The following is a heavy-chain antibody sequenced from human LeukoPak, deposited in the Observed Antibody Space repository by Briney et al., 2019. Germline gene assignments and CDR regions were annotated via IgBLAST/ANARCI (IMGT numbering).Heavy chain of an antibody. CDR2: IRYDGGNK. CDR3: ARDKSSGWYGQAFDI. Sequence: QSGGSLRLSCEASRFTFSYYGMHWVRQAPGKGLEWVAVIRYDGGNKDYADSVKGRLTISRDNSKNTLYLQMNSLRAEDTAVYYCARDKSSGWYGQAFDIWGQGTMVTVSS. CDR1: RFTFSYYG. D-gene: IGHD6-19*01. V-gene: IGHV3-33*01. J-gene: IGHJ3*02.